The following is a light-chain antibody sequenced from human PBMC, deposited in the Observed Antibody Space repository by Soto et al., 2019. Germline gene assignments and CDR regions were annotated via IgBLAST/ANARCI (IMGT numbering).Light chain of an antibody. CDR2: EVN. J-gene: IGLJ1*01. Sequence: QSALTQPPFASGSRGQSVTISCTGTRSDVGGYNFVSWYQQYPGKVPKLMVYEVNKRPSGVPDRFSGSKSGNTASLTVSGLQAEDEADYYCTSYAGGNNVFGTGTKVTVL. CDR1: RSDVGGYNF. CDR3: TSYAGGNNV. V-gene: IGLV2-8*01.